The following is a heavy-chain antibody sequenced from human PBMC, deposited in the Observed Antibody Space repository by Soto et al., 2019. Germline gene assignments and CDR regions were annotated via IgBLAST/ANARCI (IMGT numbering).Heavy chain of an antibody. J-gene: IGHJ6*02. D-gene: IGHD4-4*01. V-gene: IGHV4-39*01. CDR3: ARRGNSNYYYYYGMDV. CDR2: IYYSGST. CDR1: GGSISSSSYY. Sequence: SETLSLTCTVSGGSISSSSYYWGWIRQPPGKGLEWIGSIYYSGSTYYNPSLKSRVTISVDTSKNQFSLKLSSVTAADTAVYYCARRGNSNYYYYYGMDVWGQGTTVTVSS.